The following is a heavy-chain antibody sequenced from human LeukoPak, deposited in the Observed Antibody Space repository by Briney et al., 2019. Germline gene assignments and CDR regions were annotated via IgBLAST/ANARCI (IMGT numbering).Heavy chain of an antibody. D-gene: IGHD2-2*02. Sequence: NPSETLSLTCTVSGGSISSGGYYWAWIRQHPGKGLEWIGYAYYTGTTFHNPSLESRVAISVDTSKNQFSLKLNSVTAADTAVYYCARGPVCTSTSCYTFDYWGQGTPVSVSS. CDR2: AYYTGTT. CDR3: ARGPVCTSTSCYTFDY. J-gene: IGHJ4*02. CDR1: GGSISSGGYY. V-gene: IGHV4-31*03.